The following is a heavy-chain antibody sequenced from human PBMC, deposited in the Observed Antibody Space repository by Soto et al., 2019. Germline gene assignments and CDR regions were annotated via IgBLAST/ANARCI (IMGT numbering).Heavy chain of an antibody. J-gene: IGHJ4*02. CDR3: ARGQDILAYFDY. CDR2: MNPNSGNT. Sequence: ASVKVSCKASGYTFTSYDINWVRQATGQGLEWMGWMNPNSGNTGYAQKFQGRVTMTRNTSISTAYMELSSLRSEDTAVYYCARGQDILAYFDYWGQGTLVTVSS. D-gene: IGHD3-9*01. V-gene: IGHV1-8*01. CDR1: GYTFTSYD.